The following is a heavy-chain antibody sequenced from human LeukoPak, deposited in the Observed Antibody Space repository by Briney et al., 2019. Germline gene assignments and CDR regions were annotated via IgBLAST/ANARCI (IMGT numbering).Heavy chain of an antibody. Sequence: GGSLRLSCAASAFTFSHYGMTWVRQAPGKGLEWVSAISGSGGSTYYAGSVKGRFTISRDNSKNTLYLQMNSLRAEDTAVYYCAKHDSAWIQLWLRYWGQGTLVTVSS. CDR3: AKHDSAWIQLWLRY. V-gene: IGHV3-23*01. CDR1: AFTFSHYG. CDR2: ISGSGGST. D-gene: IGHD5-18*01. J-gene: IGHJ4*02.